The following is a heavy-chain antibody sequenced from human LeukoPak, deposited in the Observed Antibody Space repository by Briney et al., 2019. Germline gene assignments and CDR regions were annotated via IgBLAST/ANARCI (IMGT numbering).Heavy chain of an antibody. D-gene: IGHD2-2*02. CDR2: ISSTSIYI. CDR1: GFTFSTFT. CDR3: ARDGGERYCSSTGCYKDRFDP. Sequence: GGSLRLSCAASGFTFSTFTMNWVRQAPGKGLEWVSSISSTSIYIYYADSVKGRFTISRDNAENSLYLQMNSLRPEDTAVYHCARDGGERYCSSTGCYKDRFDPWGQGTLVTVSS. V-gene: IGHV3-21*01. J-gene: IGHJ5*02.